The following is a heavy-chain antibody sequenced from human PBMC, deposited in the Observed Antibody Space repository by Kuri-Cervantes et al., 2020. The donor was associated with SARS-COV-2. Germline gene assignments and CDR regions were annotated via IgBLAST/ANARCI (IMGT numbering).Heavy chain of an antibody. CDR2: ISGSGGST. CDR1: GFTFSSYA. V-gene: IGHV3-23*01. Sequence: LSLTCAASGFTFSSYAMSWVRQAPGKGLEWVSAISGSGGSTYYADSVKGRFTISRDNSKNTLYLQMNSLKTEGTAVYYCTRHNYDILTGDLYYYYGMDVWGQGTTVTVSS. D-gene: IGHD3-9*01. J-gene: IGHJ6*02. CDR3: TRHNYDILTGDLYYYYGMDV.